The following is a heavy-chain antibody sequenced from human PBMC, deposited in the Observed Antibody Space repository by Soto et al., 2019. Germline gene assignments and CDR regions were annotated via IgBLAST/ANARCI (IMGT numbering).Heavy chain of an antibody. CDR1: GGAFSGHA. Sequence: QVQLVQSGAEVKKPGSSVKVSCKASGGAFSGHAISWVRQAPRQGLEWMGGIIPFFKATNYAQKFQGRVTLTADESTSTAYMDLSSLRSEDTAVYYCARDVPLNYYDGTYYYYAMDVWGQGTTVTVSS. V-gene: IGHV1-69*01. J-gene: IGHJ6*02. CDR2: IIPFFKAT. CDR3: ARDVPLNYYDGTYYYYAMDV. D-gene: IGHD3-16*01.